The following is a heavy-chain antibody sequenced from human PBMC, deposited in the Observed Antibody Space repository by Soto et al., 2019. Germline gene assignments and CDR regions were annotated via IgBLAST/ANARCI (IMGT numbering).Heavy chain of an antibody. D-gene: IGHD3-10*01. V-gene: IGHV1-46*03. CDR1: GYTFTSYY. CDR3: ARGGGGSGSYYPYYYYYMDV. Sequence: QVQLVQSGAEVKKPGASVKVSCKASGYTFTSYYMHWVRQAPGQGLEWMGIINPSGGSTSYAQKFQSRVAMTRDTSTSTVYMELSSLRSEETAVYYCARGGGGSGSYYPYYYYYMDVWGKGTTVTVSS. CDR2: INPSGGST. J-gene: IGHJ6*03.